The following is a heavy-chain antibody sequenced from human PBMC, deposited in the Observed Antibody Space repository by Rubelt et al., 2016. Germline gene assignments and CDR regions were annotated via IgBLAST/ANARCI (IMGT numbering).Heavy chain of an antibody. Sequence: VQLQQWGAGLLKPSETLSLTCAVYGGSFSGYYWSWIRQPPGKGLEWIGEINHSGSTNYSPSLKSRVTISVDTSKNQFSLKLSSVTAADTAVYYCASQSSSGWYAFDIWGQGTMVTVPS. J-gene: IGHJ3*02. CDR3: ASQSSSGWYAFDI. V-gene: IGHV4-34*01. CDR2: INHSGST. D-gene: IGHD6-19*01. CDR1: GGSFSGYY.